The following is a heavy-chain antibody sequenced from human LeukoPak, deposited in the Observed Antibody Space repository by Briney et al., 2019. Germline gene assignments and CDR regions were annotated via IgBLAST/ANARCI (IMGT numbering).Heavy chain of an antibody. CDR2: ISSSGSTI. J-gene: IGHJ4*02. CDR1: GFTFSSYE. CDR3: ARDKRRGAVAVPFDY. Sequence: PGGPLRLSYAASGFTFSSYEMKWVRQAPGKGLEWVSYISSSGSTIYYADSVKGRFTISRDNAKNSLYLQMNSLRAEDTAVYYCARDKRRGAVAVPFDYWGQGTLVTVSS. D-gene: IGHD6-19*01. V-gene: IGHV3-48*03.